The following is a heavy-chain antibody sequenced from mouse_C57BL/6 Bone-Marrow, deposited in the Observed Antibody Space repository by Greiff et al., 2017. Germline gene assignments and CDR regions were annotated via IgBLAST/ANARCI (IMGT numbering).Heavy chain of an antibody. D-gene: IGHD2-13*01. V-gene: IGHV1-26*01. Sequence: VQLQQSGPELVKPGASVKISCKASGYTFTDYYMNWVKQSHGKSLEWIGDINPNNGGTSYNQKFKGKATLTVDKSSSTAYMELRSLTSEDSAVYYCAGLYYGDYFDYWGQGTTLTVSS. CDR1: GYTFTDYY. J-gene: IGHJ2*01. CDR3: AGLYYGDYFDY. CDR2: INPNNGGT.